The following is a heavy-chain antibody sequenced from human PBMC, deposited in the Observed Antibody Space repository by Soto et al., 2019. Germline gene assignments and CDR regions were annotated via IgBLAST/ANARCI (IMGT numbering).Heavy chain of an antibody. D-gene: IGHD3-3*01. CDR3: ARSSLEWLLYDWFDP. Sequence: ASVKVSCKASGYTFTSYAMHWVRQAPGQRLEWMGWINAGNGSTKYSQKFQGRVTITRDTSASTAYMELSSLRSEDTAVYYCARSSLEWLLYDWFDPWGQGTLVTVSS. J-gene: IGHJ5*02. V-gene: IGHV1-3*01. CDR2: INAGNGST. CDR1: GYTFTSYA.